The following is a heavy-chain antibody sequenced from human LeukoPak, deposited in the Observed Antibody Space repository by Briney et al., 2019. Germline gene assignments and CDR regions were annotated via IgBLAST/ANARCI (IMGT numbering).Heavy chain of an antibody. CDR1: GFAFSSYW. CDR2: INSDGSST. J-gene: IGHJ4*02. Sequence: GGSLRLSCAASGFAFSSYWMHWVRQAPGKGLVWVSRINSDGSSTTYADSVQGRFTISRDNAKNTLYLQMNSLRADDTAVYYCARVVNGYVDYWGQGTLVTVSS. D-gene: IGHD2-8*01. CDR3: ARVVNGYVDY. V-gene: IGHV3-74*01.